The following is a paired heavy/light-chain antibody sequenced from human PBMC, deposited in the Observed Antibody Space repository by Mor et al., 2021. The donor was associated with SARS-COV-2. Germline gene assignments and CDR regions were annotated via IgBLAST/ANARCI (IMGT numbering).Heavy chain of an antibody. CDR3: ARAVAGPDYYFDF. J-gene: IGHJ4*02. CDR2: INAGYGNS. V-gene: IGHV1-3*01. D-gene: IGHD6-19*01. CDR1: GYTFTSYA. Sequence: QVQLVQPGAEVKKPGASVKVSCKASGYTFTSYAIHWVRRAPGQRLEWMGWINAGYGNSKCSQKFQDRVTITRDTSATTAYMELNSLRSEDTAMYYCARAVAGPDYYFDFWGQGTLVTVSS.
Light chain of an antibody. Sequence: DIVMTQSPDSLAVSLGERATINCKSSQSVLYSSNNKNYLAWYQQKPGQPPMLLFYWASTRESGVPDRFSGSGSGTDFTLTISSLQAEDVAVYYCHQYYSTPCSFGQGTKLEIK. CDR1: QSVLYSSNNKNY. V-gene: IGKV4-1*01. CDR3: HQYYSTPCS. CDR2: WAS. J-gene: IGKJ2*04.